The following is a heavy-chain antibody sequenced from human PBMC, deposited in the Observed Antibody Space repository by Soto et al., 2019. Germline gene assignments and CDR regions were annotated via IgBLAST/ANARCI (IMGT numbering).Heavy chain of an antibody. CDR3: AKDNGNYGSGSFSH. Sequence: EVQLLESGGGLVQPGGSVRLSCAASGFTFGSYAMSWVRQAPGKGLEWVSLISGTGDSSEYANSVKGRFTISRDYSKTTVFLQMNSLRAEDTALYFCAKDNGNYGSGSFSHWGQGTLVTVSS. D-gene: IGHD3-10*01. CDR2: ISGTGDSS. V-gene: IGHV3-23*01. J-gene: IGHJ4*02. CDR1: GFTFGSYA.